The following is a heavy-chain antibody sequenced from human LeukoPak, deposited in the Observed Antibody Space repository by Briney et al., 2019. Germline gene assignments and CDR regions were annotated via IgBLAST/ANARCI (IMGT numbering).Heavy chain of an antibody. D-gene: IGHD6-25*01. CDR2: ISSSSSYI. V-gene: IGHV3-21*01. CDR1: GFTFSSYS. Sequence: GGSLRLSCAASGFTFSSYSMNWVRQAPGKGLEWVSSISSSSSYIYYADSVKGRFTISRDNAKNSLYLQMNSLRAEDTAVYYCARDKAATHDAFDIWGQGTMVTVPS. J-gene: IGHJ3*02. CDR3: ARDKAATHDAFDI.